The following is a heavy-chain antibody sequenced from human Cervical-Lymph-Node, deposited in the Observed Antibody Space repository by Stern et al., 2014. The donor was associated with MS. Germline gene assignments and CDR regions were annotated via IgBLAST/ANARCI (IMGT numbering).Heavy chain of an antibody. V-gene: IGHV3-30-3*01. CDR3: ARDRYSTSVGYYFDH. D-gene: IGHD6-13*01. CDR2: ISYDGSNK. Sequence: VQLVESGGGVVQPGRSLRLSCAASGFTFSSYAMHWVRQAPGKGLQWVAVISYDGSNKYYADSVKGRFTISRDNSKNTLYLQMNSLRAEDTAVYFCARDRYSTSVGYYFDHWGQGTLVTVSS. CDR1: GFTFSSYA. J-gene: IGHJ4*02.